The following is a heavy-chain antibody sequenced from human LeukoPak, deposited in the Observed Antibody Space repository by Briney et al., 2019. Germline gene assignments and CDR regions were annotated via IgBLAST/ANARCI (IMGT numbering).Heavy chain of an antibody. CDR2: INPNNGGT. Sequence: ASVKVSCKASGYTSTNYYIHWVRQAPGQGLEWMGRINPNNGGTNYAQKFQGSVTMARDTSISTAYMELSGPTSDDTAIYYCAITVVENAFDIWGQGTMVIVSS. V-gene: IGHV1-2*06. J-gene: IGHJ3*02. CDR1: GYTSTNYY. CDR3: AITVVENAFDI. D-gene: IGHD4-23*01.